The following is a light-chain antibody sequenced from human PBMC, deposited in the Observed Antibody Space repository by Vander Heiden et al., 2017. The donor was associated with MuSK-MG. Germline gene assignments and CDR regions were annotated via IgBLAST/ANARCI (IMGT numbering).Light chain of an antibody. CDR1: KVGDKF. CDR3: QTWDGTTIV. V-gene: IGLV3-1*01. CDR2: QDA. Sequence: SYELTQPPSVSVSPGQTATITCSGEKVGDKFASWYQQKAGQSPVLVIYQDAARPSGIPERFSGSNSGNRATLTISETQTMDEADYYCQTWDGTTIVFGSGTKVTVL. J-gene: IGLJ1*01.